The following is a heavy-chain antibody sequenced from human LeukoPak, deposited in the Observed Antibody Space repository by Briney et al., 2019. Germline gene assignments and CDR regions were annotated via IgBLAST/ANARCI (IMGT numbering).Heavy chain of an antibody. V-gene: IGHV3-21*01. CDR3: ARRYCSSTSCPPNYYYYYYMDV. D-gene: IGHD2-2*01. CDR1: GFTFSSYS. J-gene: IGHJ6*03. Sequence: PGGSLRLSCAASGFTFSSYSMNWVRQAPGKGLEWVSSISSSSSYIYYADSVKGRFTISRDNAKNSLYLQMNSLRAEDTAVYYCARRYCSSTSCPPNYYYYYYMDVWGKGTTVTVSS. CDR2: ISSSSSYI.